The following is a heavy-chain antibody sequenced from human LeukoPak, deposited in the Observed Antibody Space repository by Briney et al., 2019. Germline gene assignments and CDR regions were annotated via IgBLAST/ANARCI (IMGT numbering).Heavy chain of an antibody. CDR1: GASFNSYH. CDR3: TRLSTLRGVDV. Sequence: SETLSLTCTVSGASFNSYHWTWIRQPAGKGLEWVGRIYTSGSTNYNPSLESRVTMSVDPSKNQFSLRLNFVTAADTAVYYCTRLSTLRGVDVWGQGTTVIVSS. V-gene: IGHV4-4*07. CDR2: IYTSGST. D-gene: IGHD1-1*01. J-gene: IGHJ6*02.